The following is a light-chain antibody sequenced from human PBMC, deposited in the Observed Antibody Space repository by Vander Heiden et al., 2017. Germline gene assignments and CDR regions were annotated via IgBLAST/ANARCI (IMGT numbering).Light chain of an antibody. V-gene: IGLV3-21*02. CDR1: NIGSKS. J-gene: IGLJ3*02. CDR3: QVWNGGDDHPLV. Sequence: SYVLTQPPSVSVAPGQTATIPWWGNNIGSKSVDWCQQRPGQAPVLVVYDDSDRPSGIPERFSGSNSGNTATLTISRVEAGDEADYYCQVWNGGDDHPLVFGGGTKLTVL. CDR2: DDS.